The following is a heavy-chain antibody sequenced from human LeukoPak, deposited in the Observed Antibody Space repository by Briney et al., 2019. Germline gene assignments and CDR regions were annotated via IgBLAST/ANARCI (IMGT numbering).Heavy chain of an antibody. CDR2: INPNSGGT. D-gene: IGHD3-3*01. Sequence: GASVNVSCKTSGYSFTGYYIHWVRQAPGPGLEWMRWINPNSGGTNYPQKFQDRVTMTRDTSISTADMELSRLRSDDTAVYYCARGSLYGNYVDYWGQGTLVTVSS. CDR3: ARGSLYGNYVDY. V-gene: IGHV1-2*02. CDR1: GYSFTGYY. J-gene: IGHJ4*02.